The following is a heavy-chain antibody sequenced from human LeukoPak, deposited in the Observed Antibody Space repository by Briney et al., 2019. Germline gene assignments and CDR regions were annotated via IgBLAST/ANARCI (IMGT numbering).Heavy chain of an antibody. D-gene: IGHD3-22*01. CDR1: GFTFSSYA. CDR3: AKDRFYYDSSGIDAFDI. Sequence: PGGSLRLSCAASGFTFSSYAMSWVRQAPGKGLEGVSAISGSGGSTYYADSVKGRFTISRDNSKNTLYLQMNSLRAEDTAVYYCAKDRFYYDSSGIDAFDIWGQGTMVTVSS. CDR2: ISGSGGST. J-gene: IGHJ3*02. V-gene: IGHV3-23*01.